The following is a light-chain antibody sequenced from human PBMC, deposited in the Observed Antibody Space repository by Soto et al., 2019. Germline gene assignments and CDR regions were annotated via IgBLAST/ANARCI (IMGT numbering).Light chain of an antibody. CDR2: EGS. CDR3: ISSTSSNARV. CDR1: SSDVGGYNY. J-gene: IGLJ3*02. Sequence: QSALTQPASVSGSPGQSITISCTGTSSDVGGYNYVSWYQQHPGKAPKLMIYEGSKRPSGVSNRFSGSKSGITASLTISGLQAEDEADYYCISSTSSNARVFGGGTKVTVL. V-gene: IGLV2-14*01.